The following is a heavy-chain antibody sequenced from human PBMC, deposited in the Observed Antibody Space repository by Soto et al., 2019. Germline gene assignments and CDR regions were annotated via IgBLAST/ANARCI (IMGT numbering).Heavy chain of an antibody. CDR3: ARQDYDILTGYRNNFDD. D-gene: IGHD3-9*01. J-gene: IGHJ4*02. CDR2: INHSGST. V-gene: IGHV4-34*01. CDR1: GGSFIGDY. Sequence: SETLSLTCAVYGGSFIGDYWSWIRQPPGKGLEWIGEINHSGSTNYNPSLKSRVTISVDTSKNQFSLKLSSVTAADTAVYYCARQDYDILTGYRNNFDDWGQGTLVTVSS.